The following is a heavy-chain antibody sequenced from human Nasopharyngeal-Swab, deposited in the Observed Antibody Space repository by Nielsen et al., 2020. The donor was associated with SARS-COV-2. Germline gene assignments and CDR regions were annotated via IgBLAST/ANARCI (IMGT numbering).Heavy chain of an antibody. J-gene: IGHJ4*02. CDR2: IYYSGST. D-gene: IGHD3-3*01. CDR3: ARDGSGDFWSGEFDY. V-gene: IGHV4-31*03. CDR1: GGSISSGGYY. Sequence: LRLSCTVSGGSISSGGYYWSWIRQHPGKGLEWIGYIYYSGSTYYNPSLKSRVTISVDTSKNQFSLKLSSVTAADTAVYYCARDGSGDFWSGEFDYWGQGTLVTVSS.